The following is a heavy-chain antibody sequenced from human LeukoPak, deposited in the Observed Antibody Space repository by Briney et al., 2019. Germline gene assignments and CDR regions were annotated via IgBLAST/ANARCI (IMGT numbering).Heavy chain of an antibody. D-gene: IGHD6-13*01. J-gene: IGHJ3*02. CDR2: IYSGGNT. V-gene: IGHV3-53*04. Sequence: PGESLRLSCPASGFTVNSNYMTWVRQPPGKGVEWVSVIYSGGNTYYADSVKGRFTISRHNSKNTLYLQMNSLRTEDTAVYYCARVSRGQLIDAFDIWGQGTMVTVSS. CDR3: ARVSRGQLIDAFDI. CDR1: GFTVNSNY.